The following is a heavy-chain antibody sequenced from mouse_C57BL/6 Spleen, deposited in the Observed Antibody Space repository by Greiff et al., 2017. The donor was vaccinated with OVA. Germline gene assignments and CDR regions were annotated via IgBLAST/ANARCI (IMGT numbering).Heavy chain of an antibody. Sequence: VQLQQSGTVLARPGASVKMSCKTSGYTFTSYWMHWVKQRPGQGLEWIGAIYPGNSDTSYNQKFKGKAKLTAVTSASTAYMELSSLTNEDSAVYYCTREGTTVEFGFAYWGQGTLVTVSA. CDR3: TREGTTVEFGFAY. CDR2: IYPGNSDT. J-gene: IGHJ3*01. V-gene: IGHV1-5*01. CDR1: GYTFTSYW. D-gene: IGHD1-1*01.